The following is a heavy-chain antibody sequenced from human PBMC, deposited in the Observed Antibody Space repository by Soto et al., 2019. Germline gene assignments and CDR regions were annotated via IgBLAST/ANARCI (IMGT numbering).Heavy chain of an antibody. CDR1: GFTFSSYG. V-gene: IGHV3-33*01. CDR2: IWYDGSNK. CDR3: ARAYCSSTSCYHDY. Sequence: PGGSLSLSCAASGFTFSSYGMHWVRQAPGKGLEWVAVIWYDGSNKYYADSVKGRFTISRDNSKNTLYLQMNSLRAEDRAVYYCARAYCSSTSCYHDYWGQGTLVTVSS. D-gene: IGHD2-2*01. J-gene: IGHJ4*02.